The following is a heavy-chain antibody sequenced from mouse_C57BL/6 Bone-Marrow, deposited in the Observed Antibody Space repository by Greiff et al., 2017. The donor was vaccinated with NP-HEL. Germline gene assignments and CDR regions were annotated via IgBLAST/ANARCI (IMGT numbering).Heavy chain of an antibody. D-gene: IGHD1-1*01. CDR1: GFSLSTFGMG. V-gene: IGHV8-8*01. Sequence: QVTLKESGPGILQPSQTLSLTCSFSGFSLSTFGMGVGWIRQPSGKGLEWLAHIWWDDDKYYNPALTRRLPISKDTSKNQVFLKIANVDTADTATYYCARTYYYGSSYWYFDVWGTGTTVTVSS. CDR2: IWWDDDK. CDR3: ARTYYYGSSYWYFDV. J-gene: IGHJ1*03.